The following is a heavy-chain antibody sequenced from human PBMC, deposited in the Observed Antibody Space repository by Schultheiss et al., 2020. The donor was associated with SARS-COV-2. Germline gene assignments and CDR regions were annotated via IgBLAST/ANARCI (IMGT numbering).Heavy chain of an antibody. CDR1: GFTFSSYG. CDR2: ISYDGSNK. D-gene: IGHD1-26*01. CDR3: AKVSLGDVSYMYNFDY. V-gene: IGHV3-30*18. J-gene: IGHJ4*02. Sequence: GGSLRLSCAASGFTFSSYGMHWVRQAPGKGLEWVAVISYDGSNKDYVDSVKGRFTISRDNSKNTLYLQMNSLRAEDTAVYYCAKVSLGDVSYMYNFDYWGQGTLVTVSS.